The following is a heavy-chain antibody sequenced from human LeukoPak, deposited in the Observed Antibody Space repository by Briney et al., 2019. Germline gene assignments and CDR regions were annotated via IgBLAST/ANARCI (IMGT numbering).Heavy chain of an antibody. J-gene: IGHJ4*02. CDR3: ARDRDYGDYNTQDLFVY. CDR2: ISAYNGNT. CDR1: GYTFTNFG. V-gene: IGHV1-18*01. D-gene: IGHD4-17*01. Sequence: ASVKVSCKASGYTFTNFGISWVRQAPGQGLEWMGWISAYNGNTNYPQRLQGRVTMTTDTSTSTAYMELGSLRSDDTAVYYCARDRDYGDYNTQDLFVYWGQGTLVTVSS.